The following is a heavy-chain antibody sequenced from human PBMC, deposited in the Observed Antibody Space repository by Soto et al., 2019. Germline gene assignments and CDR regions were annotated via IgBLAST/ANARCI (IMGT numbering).Heavy chain of an antibody. CDR3: ARVSVPEIVPAPGWFDP. CDR1: GFTFSSYS. D-gene: IGHD2-2*01. CDR2: ISSSSSTI. Sequence: PGGSLRLSCAASGFTFSSYSMNWVRQAPGKGLEWVSYISSSSSTIHYADSVKGRFTISRDNANNSLYLQMNSLRAEDTAVYYCARVSVPEIVPAPGWFDPWGQGTLVTVSS. J-gene: IGHJ5*02. V-gene: IGHV3-48*01.